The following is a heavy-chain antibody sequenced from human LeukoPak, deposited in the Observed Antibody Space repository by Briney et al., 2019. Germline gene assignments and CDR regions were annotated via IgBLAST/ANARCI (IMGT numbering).Heavy chain of an antibody. J-gene: IGHJ4*02. CDR2: ISGSGGST. D-gene: IGHD3-10*01. CDR3: ARDLIPYGSGSPFDY. CDR1: GFTFSSYA. V-gene: IGHV3-23*01. Sequence: PGGSLRLSCAASGFTFSSYAMSWVRQAPGKGLEWVSVISGSGGSTYYADSVKGRFTISRDNSKNTLYLQMNSLRAEDTAVYYCARDLIPYGSGSPFDYWGQGTLVTVSS.